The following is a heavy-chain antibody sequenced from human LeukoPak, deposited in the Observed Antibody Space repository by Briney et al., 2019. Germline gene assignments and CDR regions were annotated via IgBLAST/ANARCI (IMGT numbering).Heavy chain of an antibody. D-gene: IGHD5-24*01. J-gene: IGHJ4*02. CDR1: GFTFSTYW. CDR2: IKKDGSEK. Sequence: HPGGSLRLSCAASGFTFSTYWMNRVRQAPGKGLEWVASIKKDGSEKYYVDSVRGRFTISRDNAKNSLYLQMNSLRTEDTAVYYCAKVPLNGYNWLGGWGSDYWGQGTLVTVSS. CDR3: AKVPLNGYNWLGGWGSDY. V-gene: IGHV3-7*01.